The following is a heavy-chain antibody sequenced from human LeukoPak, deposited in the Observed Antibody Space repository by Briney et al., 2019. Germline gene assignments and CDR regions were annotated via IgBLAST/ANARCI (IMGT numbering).Heavy chain of an antibody. Sequence: PGGSLRLSCAASGFTFSSYAMSWVRQAPGKGLEWVSAISGSGGSTYYADSVKGRFTISRDNSKNTLYLQMNSLRAEDTAVYYCARRRACYGDSGADYWGQGTLVTVSS. CDR3: ARRRACYGDSGADY. CDR1: GFTFSSYA. J-gene: IGHJ4*02. V-gene: IGHV3-23*01. CDR2: ISGSGGST. D-gene: IGHD4-17*01.